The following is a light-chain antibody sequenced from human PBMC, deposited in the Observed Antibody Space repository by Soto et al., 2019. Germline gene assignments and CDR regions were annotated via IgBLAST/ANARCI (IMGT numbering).Light chain of an antibody. CDR1: QSLLSSSDNRNY. Sequence: DIMRTLSPNCLNRHPRVRGPLHCKSSQSLLSSSDNRNYLAWYQQKAGQSPKLLIYWASSRESGVPDRFSGAGAGTDFTLNISSLQAEDVAVYYCQQYCISPLTFGGGAKVDI. V-gene: IGKV4-1*01. CDR2: WAS. J-gene: IGKJ4*01. CDR3: QQYCISPLT.